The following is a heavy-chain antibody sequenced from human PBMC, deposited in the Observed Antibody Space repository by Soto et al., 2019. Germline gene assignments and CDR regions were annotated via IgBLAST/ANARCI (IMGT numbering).Heavy chain of an antibody. D-gene: IGHD3-3*01. Sequence: PSETLSLTCAVYGGSFSGYYWSWIRQPPGKGLEWIGEINHSGSTNYNPSLKSRVTISVDTSKNQFSLKLSSVTAADTAVYYCARVGYDFWSGNHTGSNFDYWGQGTLVTVSS. CDR2: INHSGST. J-gene: IGHJ4*02. CDR3: ARVGYDFWSGNHTGSNFDY. V-gene: IGHV4-34*01. CDR1: GGSFSGYY.